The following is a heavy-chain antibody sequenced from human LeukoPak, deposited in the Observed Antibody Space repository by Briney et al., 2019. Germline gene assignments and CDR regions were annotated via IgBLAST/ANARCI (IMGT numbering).Heavy chain of an antibody. V-gene: IGHV3-74*01. CDR1: GFGFSNFW. Sequence: QPGGSLTLSCAASGFGFSNFWMHWVRQVPGKGLVWVSRINSDGSSTNYADSVKGRFTISRDNAKNTLYLQMNSLRAEDTAVYYCARYFGGLDYWGQGTLVTVSS. J-gene: IGHJ4*02. CDR3: ARYFGGLDY. D-gene: IGHD4-23*01. CDR2: INSDGSST.